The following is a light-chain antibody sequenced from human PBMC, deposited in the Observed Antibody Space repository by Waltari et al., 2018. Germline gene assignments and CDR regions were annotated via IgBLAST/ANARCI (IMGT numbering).Light chain of an antibody. CDR2: GAS. Sequence: DTVLTQSPATLSLSPGERATLPCRASKSIGRYLAWYQQKPDQAPRPLIYGASSRATGIPDRFSGSGSGTDFSLTISRLEPEDFAVYYCQNHERLPATFGQGTKVEIK. CDR3: QNHERLPAT. CDR1: KSIGRY. V-gene: IGKV3-20*01. J-gene: IGKJ1*01.